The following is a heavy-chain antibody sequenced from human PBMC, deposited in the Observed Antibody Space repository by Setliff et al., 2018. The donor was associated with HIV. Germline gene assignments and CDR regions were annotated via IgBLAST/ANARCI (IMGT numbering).Heavy chain of an antibody. Sequence: ASVKVSCKAPGYTFTSYGISWVRQAPGQGLEWMGWISAYNGNTNYAQKLQGRVTMTTDTSTSTAYMELRSLRSDDTAVYYCARMIVLSASSPPNAFDIWGQGTMVTVSS. V-gene: IGHV1-18*01. J-gene: IGHJ3*02. CDR1: GYTFTSYG. CDR3: ARMIVLSASSPPNAFDI. D-gene: IGHD3-22*01. CDR2: ISAYNGNT.